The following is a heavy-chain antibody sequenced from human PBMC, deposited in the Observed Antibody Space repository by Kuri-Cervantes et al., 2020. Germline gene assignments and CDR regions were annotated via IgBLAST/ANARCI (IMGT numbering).Heavy chain of an antibody. J-gene: IGHJ6*02. CDR2: ISSSGSTI. CDR3: ARERDDFWSGYYTWAGDYYYYGMDV. D-gene: IGHD3-3*01. CDR1: GFTFSDYY. V-gene: IGHV3-11*01. Sequence: GESLKISCAASGFTFSDYYMSWIRQAPGKGLEWVSYISSSGSTIYYADSVKGRFTISRDNAKNSLYLQMNSLRAEDTAVYYCARERDDFWSGYYTWAGDYYYYGMDVWGQGTTGTVSS.